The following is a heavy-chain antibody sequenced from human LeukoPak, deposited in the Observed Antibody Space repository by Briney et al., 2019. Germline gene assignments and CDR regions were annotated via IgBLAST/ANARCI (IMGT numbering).Heavy chain of an antibody. V-gene: IGHV3-30-3*01. CDR3: ARAPGSSSSWSYFDF. J-gene: IGHJ4*02. CDR2: ISHDGSNK. Sequence: VRXAPGKGLEXVAVISHDGSNKNYADSVKGRFTISRDNSKNTLYLQMNSLRAEDTAVYYCARAPGSSSSWSYFDFWGQGTLVTVSS. D-gene: IGHD6-13*01.